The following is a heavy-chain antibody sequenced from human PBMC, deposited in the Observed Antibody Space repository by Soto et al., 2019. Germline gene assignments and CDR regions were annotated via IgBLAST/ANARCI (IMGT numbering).Heavy chain of an antibody. Sequence: QVQLQESGPGLVKPSETLSLTCTVPGGSVSIGTYYWSWIRQPPGKGLEWIGFIHYSGSTNYNPSLKSRVTMSVDTSKNQFSLKLTSVNAADTAVYYCTRGGDAYKNGHWGQGTLVTV. CDR1: GGSVSIGTYY. CDR3: TRGGDAYKNGH. V-gene: IGHV4-61*01. D-gene: IGHD2-21*01. J-gene: IGHJ4*02. CDR2: IHYSGST.